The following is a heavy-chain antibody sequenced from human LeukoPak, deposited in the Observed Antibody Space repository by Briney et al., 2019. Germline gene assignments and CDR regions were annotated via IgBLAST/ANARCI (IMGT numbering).Heavy chain of an antibody. D-gene: IGHD4-17*01. CDR2: ISWNSGSI. J-gene: IGHJ2*01. V-gene: IGHV3-9*01. Sequence: PGRSLRLSCAASGFTFDDYAMHWDRQAPGKGLEWVSGISWNSGSIGYADSVKGRFTISRDNAKNSLYLQMISLRAEDTAFYYCAKDSTDWYFDLWGRGTLVTVSS. CDR1: GFTFDDYA. CDR3: AKDSTDWYFDL.